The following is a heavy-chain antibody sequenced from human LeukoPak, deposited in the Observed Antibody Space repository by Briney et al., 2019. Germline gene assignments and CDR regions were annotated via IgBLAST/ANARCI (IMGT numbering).Heavy chain of an antibody. CDR3: ARDGGGNRNFDY. J-gene: IGHJ4*02. Sequence: PSQTLSLTCTVSGGSISSGSYYWSWIRQPAGKGLEWIGRIYTSGSTNYNPSLKSRVTISVDTSKNQFSLKLSSVTAADTAVYYCARDGGGNRNFDYWGQGTLVTVSS. CDR2: IYTSGST. D-gene: IGHD4-23*01. V-gene: IGHV4-61*02. CDR1: GGSISSGSYY.